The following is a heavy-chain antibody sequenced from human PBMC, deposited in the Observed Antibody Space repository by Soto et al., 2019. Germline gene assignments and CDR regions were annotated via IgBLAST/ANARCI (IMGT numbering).Heavy chain of an antibody. CDR3: ARVLRGIQLWPNPYSGYYYGMDV. CDR2: INPNSGGT. V-gene: IGHV1-2*02. D-gene: IGHD5-18*01. Sequence: ASVKVSCKASGYTFTGYYMHWVRQAPGQGLEWMGWINPNSGGTNYAQKFQGRVTMTRDTSISTAYMELSRLRSDDTAVYYCARVLRGIQLWPNPYSGYYYGMDVWGQGTTVTVSS. CDR1: GYTFTGYY. J-gene: IGHJ6*02.